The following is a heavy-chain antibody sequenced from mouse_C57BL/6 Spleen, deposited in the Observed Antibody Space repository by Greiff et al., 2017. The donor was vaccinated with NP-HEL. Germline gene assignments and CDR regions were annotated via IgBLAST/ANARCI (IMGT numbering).Heavy chain of an antibody. V-gene: IGHV1-39*01. D-gene: IGHD4-1*01. CDR2: INPNYGTT. CDR1: GYSFTDYN. Sequence: VQLQQSGPELVKPGASVKISCKASGYSFTDYNMNWVKQSNGKSLEWIGVINPNYGTTSYNQKFKGKATLTVDQSSSTAYMQLNSLTSEDSAVYYCASSLTGGGYWYFDVWGTGTTVTVSS. J-gene: IGHJ1*03. CDR3: ASSLTGGGYWYFDV.